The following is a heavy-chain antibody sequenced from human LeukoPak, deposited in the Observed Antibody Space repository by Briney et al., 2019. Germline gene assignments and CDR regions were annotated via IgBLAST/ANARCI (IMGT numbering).Heavy chain of an antibody. V-gene: IGHV4-34*01. Sequence: KPSETLSLTCAVYGGSFSGYYWSWIRQPPGKGLEWIGEINHSGSTNYNPSLKSRVTISVDTSKNQFSLKLSSVTAADTAVYYCARAYVGMATIIYWYFDLWGRGTLVTVSS. CDR3: ARAYVGMATIIYWYFDL. D-gene: IGHD5-24*01. J-gene: IGHJ2*01. CDR1: GGSFSGYY. CDR2: INHSGST.